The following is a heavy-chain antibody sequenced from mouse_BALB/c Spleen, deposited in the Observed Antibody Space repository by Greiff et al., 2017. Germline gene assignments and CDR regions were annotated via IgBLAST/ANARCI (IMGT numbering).Heavy chain of an antibody. CDR1: GFTFSDYG. V-gene: IGHV5-15*02. Sequence: EVHLVESGGGLVQPGGSRKLSCAASGFTFSDYGMAWVRQAPGKGPEWVAFISNLAYSIYYADTVTGRFTISRENAKNTLYLEMSSLRSEDTAMYYCATYYGNYAFDYWGQGTTLTVSS. CDR3: ATYYGNYAFDY. J-gene: IGHJ2*01. D-gene: IGHD2-10*01. CDR2: ISNLAYSI.